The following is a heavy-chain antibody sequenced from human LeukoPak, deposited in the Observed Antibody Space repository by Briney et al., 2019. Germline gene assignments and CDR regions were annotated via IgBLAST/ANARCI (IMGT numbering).Heavy chain of an antibody. CDR2: IYYSGST. Sequence: SETLSLTCTVSGGSISSYYWSWIRQPPGKGLEWIGYIYYSGSTNYNPSLKSRVTISVDTSKNQFSLKLSSVTAADTAAYYCARGRWLRAPFDYWGQGTLVTVSS. CDR1: GGSISSYY. J-gene: IGHJ4*02. V-gene: IGHV4-59*01. D-gene: IGHD5-24*01. CDR3: ARGRWLRAPFDY.